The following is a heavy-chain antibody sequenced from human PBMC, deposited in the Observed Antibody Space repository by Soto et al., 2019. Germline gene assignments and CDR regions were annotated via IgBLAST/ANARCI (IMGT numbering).Heavy chain of an antibody. CDR2: ISGSGGTT. D-gene: IGHD1-1*01. CDR3: AKRGVSQPGRVFGYGMDV. J-gene: IGHJ6*01. Sequence: GGSLRLSCAAPEFTFSSDAMSWVRQAPGKGLEWVSTISGSGGTTYYADSVKGRFTSSRDNSKDTLYLQMNSLRAEDTAVYYCAKRGVSQPGRVFGYGMDVWGQGGAVTVS. V-gene: IGHV3-23*01. CDR1: EFTFSSDA.